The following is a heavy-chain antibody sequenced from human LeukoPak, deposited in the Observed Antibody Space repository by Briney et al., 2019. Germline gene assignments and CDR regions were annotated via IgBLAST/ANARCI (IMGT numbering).Heavy chain of an antibody. J-gene: IGHJ6*03. CDR3: ARTLSGYGYYYYMDV. D-gene: IGHD5-12*01. CDR2: IYYSGST. V-gene: IGHV4-59*12. Sequence: SETLSLTCTVSGGSISSYYWSWIRQPPGKGLEWIGYIYYSGSTNYNPSLKSRVTISVDTSKNQFSLKLSSVTAADTAVYYCARTLSGYGYYYYMDVWGKGTTVTISS. CDR1: GGSISSYY.